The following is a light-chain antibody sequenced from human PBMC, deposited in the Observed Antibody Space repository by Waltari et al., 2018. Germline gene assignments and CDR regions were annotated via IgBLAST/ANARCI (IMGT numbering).Light chain of an antibody. CDR2: DVS. V-gene: IGLV2-14*01. J-gene: IGLJ2*01. CDR1: SSDIGAYHY. Sequence: QSALTQPASVSGSPGQSITISCTGTSSDIGAYHYVSWYQQFPGKAPKLIIYDVSNRPSGVSNRFACSKSGDSASLTISGLQVDDEAHYHCASYTSGSTHVAFGGGTQVTVL. CDR3: ASYTSGSTHVA.